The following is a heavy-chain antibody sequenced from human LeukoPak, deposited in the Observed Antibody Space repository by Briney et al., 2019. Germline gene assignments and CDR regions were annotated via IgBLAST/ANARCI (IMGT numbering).Heavy chain of an antibody. V-gene: IGHV4-34*01. CDR1: GGSFSAYY. J-gene: IGHJ3*02. D-gene: IGHD2-2*01. Sequence: SETLSLTCAVYGGSFSAYYWSWIRQPPGKGLEWIGEINHSGSTNYNPSLKSRVTIPVDTSKNQFSLKLSSVTAADTAVYYCAREAPADNVADDAFDIWGQGTMVTVSS. CDR2: INHSGST. CDR3: AREAPADNVADDAFDI.